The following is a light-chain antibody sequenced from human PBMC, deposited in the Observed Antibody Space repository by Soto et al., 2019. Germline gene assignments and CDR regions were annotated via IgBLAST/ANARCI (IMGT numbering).Light chain of an antibody. CDR3: AAWDDSLNGFV. J-gene: IGLJ1*01. CDR2: TNN. CDR1: SSNIGSNT. Sequence: QSVLTQPPSASGAPGQRVTISCSGSSSNIGSNTVNWYQQLPGTAPKLLIYTNNQRPSGVRDRFSGSRSDTSASLAISGLQSEGEADYYCAAWDDSLNGFVFGTGTKVTVL. V-gene: IGLV1-44*01.